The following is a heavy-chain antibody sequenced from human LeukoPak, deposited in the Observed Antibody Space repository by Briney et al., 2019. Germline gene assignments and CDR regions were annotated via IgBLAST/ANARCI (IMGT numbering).Heavy chain of an antibody. Sequence: SKTLSLTCTVSGGSISSYYWSWIRQPPGKGLEWIGYIYSSGSSNYDPSLMSRVTISLDTSKNQFSLRLSSVTAADTAVYYCARLYPGYYYYMDVWGKGTTVTVSS. CDR2: IYSSGSS. CDR3: ARLYPGYYYYMDV. CDR1: GGSISSYY. V-gene: IGHV4-4*09. D-gene: IGHD2/OR15-2a*01. J-gene: IGHJ6*03.